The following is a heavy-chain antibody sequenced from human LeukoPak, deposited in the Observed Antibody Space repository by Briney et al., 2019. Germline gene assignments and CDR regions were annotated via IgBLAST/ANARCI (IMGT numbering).Heavy chain of an antibody. V-gene: IGHV5-51*01. CDR3: ARLYCSGSTCYMGFDY. D-gene: IGHD2-15*01. J-gene: IGHJ4*02. CDR1: GYSFTSYW. CDR2: TYPGGSDT. Sequence: GASLKISCKGSGYSFTSYWIAWVRQMPGKGLEWMGITYPGGSDTRYSPSFQGQVTISVDKSINTAYLQWSSLKASDTAMYYCARLYCSGSTCYMGFDYWGQGTLVTVSS.